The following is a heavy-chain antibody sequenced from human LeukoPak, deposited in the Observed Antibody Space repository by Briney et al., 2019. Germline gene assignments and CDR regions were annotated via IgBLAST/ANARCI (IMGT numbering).Heavy chain of an antibody. V-gene: IGHV3-23*01. CDR2: TSSSDAGT. CDR1: GFTLNNYA. D-gene: IGHD1-26*01. CDR3: ARDPYSGSRVGSYTWFDP. Sequence: GGSLRLSCAASGFTLNNYAMSWVRQAPGKGLEWVSATSSSDAGTYHADSVRGRFTISRDNSKNTLYLQMNSLRAEDAAVYYCARDPYSGSRVGSYTWFDPWGQGTLVTVSS. J-gene: IGHJ5*02.